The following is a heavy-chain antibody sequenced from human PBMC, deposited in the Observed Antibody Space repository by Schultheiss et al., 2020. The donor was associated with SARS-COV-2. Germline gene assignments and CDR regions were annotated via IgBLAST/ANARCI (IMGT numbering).Heavy chain of an antibody. V-gene: IGHV3-48*04. CDR1: GFTFSSYS. D-gene: IGHD3-3*01. CDR2: ISSSSSTI. J-gene: IGHJ6*02. CDR3: ARGSGGSPFLYYYYYYGMDV. Sequence: GGSLRLSCAASGFTFSSYSMNWVRQAPGKGLEWVSYISSSSSTIYYADSVKGRFTISRDNAKNSLYLQMNSLRAEDTAVYYCARGSGGSPFLYYYYYYGMDVWGQGTTVTVSS.